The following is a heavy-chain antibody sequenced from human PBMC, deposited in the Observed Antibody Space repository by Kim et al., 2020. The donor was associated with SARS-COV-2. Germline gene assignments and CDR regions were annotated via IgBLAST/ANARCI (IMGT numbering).Heavy chain of an antibody. D-gene: IGHD3-10*01. CDR1: GYTFTNYP. V-gene: IGHV7-4-1*02. CDR3: ARDRSLFTY. J-gene: IGHJ1*01. Sequence: ASVKVSCEASGYTFTNYPMNWVRQAPGQGLEWMGWINTHTGNPTYAQGFTGRFVFSLDTPVSTAYLQISSLKAEDSAVDYCARDRSLFTYWDQGTLVTVS. CDR2: INTHTGNP.